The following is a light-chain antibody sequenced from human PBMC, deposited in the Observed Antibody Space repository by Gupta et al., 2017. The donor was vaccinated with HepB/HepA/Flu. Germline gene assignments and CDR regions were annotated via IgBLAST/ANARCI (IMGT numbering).Light chain of an antibody. Sequence: QSVLPQPPSASGTPGQKVLISCSGSNSNIGRNAVNWYQQVPGAAPKLVIYRNDQRPSGVPDRFSGSRSGTSASLAISGLQSEDEADYYCSTWDDSLDGLCVFGTGTKVTVL. CDR2: RND. CDR1: NSNIGRNA. CDR3: STWDDSLDGLCV. J-gene: IGLJ1*01. V-gene: IGLV1-44*01.